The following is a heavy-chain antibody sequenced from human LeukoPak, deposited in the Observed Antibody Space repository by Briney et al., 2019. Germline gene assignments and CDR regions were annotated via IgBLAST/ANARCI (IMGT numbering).Heavy chain of an antibody. CDR3: AKEARGYSYCYRYFDY. CDR2: IRYDGSNK. J-gene: IGHJ4*02. D-gene: IGHD5-18*01. V-gene: IGHV3-30*02. Sequence: GGSLRLSCAASGFTFSTYGMHWVRQAPGKGLEWVAFIRYDGSNKYYADSVKGRFTISRDNSKNTLYLQMNSLRAEDTAVYYCAKEARGYSYCYRYFDYWGQGTLVTVSS. CDR1: GFTFSTYG.